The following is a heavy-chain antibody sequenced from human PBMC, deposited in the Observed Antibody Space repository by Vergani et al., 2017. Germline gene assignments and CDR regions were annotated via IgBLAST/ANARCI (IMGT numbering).Heavy chain of an antibody. D-gene: IGHD5-18*01. CDR3: ARGEGKILGLDV. CDR2: ITHSGST. CDR1: GGSFSGYY. Sequence: QVQLQQWGAGLLKPSETLSLTCAVYGGSFSGYYWSWIRQPPGKGLEWIGEITHSGSTNYNPSLKSRVTISVDTSKNQFSLKLSSVTAADTAVYYCARGEGKILGLDVWGQGTTVTVSS. J-gene: IGHJ6*02. V-gene: IGHV4-34*01.